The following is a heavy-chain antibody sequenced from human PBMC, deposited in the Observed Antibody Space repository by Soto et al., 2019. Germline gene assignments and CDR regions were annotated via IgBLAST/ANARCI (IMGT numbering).Heavy chain of an antibody. D-gene: IGHD6-19*01. Sequence: QVQLVASGGGVVQPRRSLSISWAASGFTFSSYAMHWVRQAPGNGLEWVAVISYDGSNKYYADSVKGRFTISRDNSKNTLYLQMNSLRAEDTAVYYCARAPGIPVAGTLGSYWGQGTLVTVSS. CDR2: ISYDGSNK. CDR3: ARAPGIPVAGTLGSY. V-gene: IGHV3-30-3*01. J-gene: IGHJ4*02. CDR1: GFTFSSYA.